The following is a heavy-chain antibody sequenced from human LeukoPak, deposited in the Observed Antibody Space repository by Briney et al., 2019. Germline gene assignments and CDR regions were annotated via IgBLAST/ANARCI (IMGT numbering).Heavy chain of an antibody. CDR3: ARDYYYDSSGSKGYYYYYMDV. J-gene: IGHJ6*03. D-gene: IGHD3-22*01. CDR2: IVVGSGNT. Sequence: SVKVSCKASGFTFTSSAVQWVRQARGQRLEWIGWIVVGSGNTNYAQKFQGRVTMTRDTSISTAYMELSRLRSDDTAVYYCARDYYYDSSGSKGYYYYYMDVWGKGTTVTVSS. V-gene: IGHV1-58*01. CDR1: GFTFTSSA.